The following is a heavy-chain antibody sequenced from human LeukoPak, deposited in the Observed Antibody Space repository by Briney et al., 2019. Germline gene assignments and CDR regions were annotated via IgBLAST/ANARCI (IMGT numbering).Heavy chain of an antibody. V-gene: IGHV3-23*01. Sequence: GGSLRLSCAASGFTFSSYAMSWVRQAPGKGLEWVSAISGSGGSTYYADSVKGRFTISRDNSKNTLYLQMNSLRAEDTAIYYCAKDGVGTMVRGAIRYYYYMDVWGKGTTVTVSS. D-gene: IGHD3-10*01. CDR3: AKDGVGTMVRGAIRYYYYMDV. CDR2: ISGSGGST. CDR1: GFTFSSYA. J-gene: IGHJ6*03.